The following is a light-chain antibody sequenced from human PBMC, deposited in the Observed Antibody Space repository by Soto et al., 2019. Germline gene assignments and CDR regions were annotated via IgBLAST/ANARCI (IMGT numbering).Light chain of an antibody. J-gene: IGKJ4*01. CDR1: QSVLSNSNNQNY. CDR2: WAS. Sequence: DIVMTQSPDFLAVSLGERATINCKSSQSVLSNSNNQNYLAWYQQKPGQPPKLLIYWASTRESGVPDRFSGSGSGTDFTLTVSSLQAEDVAVYYCQQYFSTPTFGGGTKVEI. CDR3: QQYFSTPT. V-gene: IGKV4-1*01.